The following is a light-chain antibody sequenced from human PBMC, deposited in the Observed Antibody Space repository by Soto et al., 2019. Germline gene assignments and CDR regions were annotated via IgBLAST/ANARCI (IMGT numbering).Light chain of an antibody. CDR1: ETVKSR. CDR2: DAF. CDR3: QEYDAWPPI. J-gene: IGKJ4*01. Sequence: EKAMTQSPATVSASPGERATLSCRASETVKSRVAWYEQKPGQAPRLLIYDAFTRVIGIPARLSGSASETEFSLSISSLPSEEFYVYQCQEYDAWPPILGGGTKVEIK. V-gene: IGKV3-15*01.